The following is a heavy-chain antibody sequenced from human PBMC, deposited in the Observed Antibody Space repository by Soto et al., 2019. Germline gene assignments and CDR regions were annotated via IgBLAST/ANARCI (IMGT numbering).Heavy chain of an antibody. CDR1: GFTFSSYD. D-gene: IGHD2-15*01. CDR2: IGTAGDT. CDR3: ARGLGYCSGGSCSGWFDH. V-gene: IGHV3-13*01. J-gene: IGHJ5*02. Sequence: XGALRLSCAASGFTFSSYDMHWVRQATGKGLEWVSAIGTAGDTYYPGSVKGRFTISRENAKNSLYLQMNSLRAGDTAVYYCARGLGYCSGGSCSGWFDHWGQGPLVTVSS.